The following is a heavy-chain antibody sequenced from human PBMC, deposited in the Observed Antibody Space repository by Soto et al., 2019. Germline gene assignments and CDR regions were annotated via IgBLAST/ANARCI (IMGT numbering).Heavy chain of an antibody. CDR2: ISAYNGNT. CDR1: GYTFTSYG. V-gene: IGHV1-18*01. D-gene: IGHD5-12*01. J-gene: IGHJ6*02. Sequence: ASVKVSCKASGYTFTSYGISWVRQAPGQGLEWMGWISAYNGNTNYAQKLQGRVTMTTDTSTSTAYMELRSLRSDDTAVYYSAREREATTQPYYYYGRDVGGQGTRVTVSS. CDR3: AREREATTQPYYYYGRDV.